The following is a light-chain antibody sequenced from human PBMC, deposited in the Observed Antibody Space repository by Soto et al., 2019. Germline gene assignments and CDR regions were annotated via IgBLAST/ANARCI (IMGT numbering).Light chain of an antibody. Sequence: QAVVTQEPSLTVSPGGTVTVTCATSTGAVTSGYYPNWFQQKPGQAPRALIYSTKNKYSWTPARFSGSLLGGKAALTLSGVQPEDEADYYCLLYYGGQLGVFGGGTKLTVL. V-gene: IGLV7-43*01. J-gene: IGLJ2*01. CDR3: LLYYGGQLGV. CDR2: STK. CDR1: TGAVTSGYY.